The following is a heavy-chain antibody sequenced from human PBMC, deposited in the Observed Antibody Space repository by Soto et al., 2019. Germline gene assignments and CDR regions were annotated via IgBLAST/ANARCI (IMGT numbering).Heavy chain of an antibody. V-gene: IGHV4-30-2*01. Sequence: QLQLQESGSGLVKPSQTLSLTCAVSGGSISSGGYSWSWIRQPPGKGLEWIGYIYHSGSTYYNPSLKSRVNISVDGPKNQFSLKLSSVTAADTAVYYCARVSGVVEGVSRYYYDSSGYYPTFWFDPWGQGTLVTVSS. D-gene: IGHD3-22*01. CDR3: ARVSGVVEGVSRYYYDSSGYYPTFWFDP. J-gene: IGHJ5*02. CDR2: IYHSGST. CDR1: GGSISSGGYS.